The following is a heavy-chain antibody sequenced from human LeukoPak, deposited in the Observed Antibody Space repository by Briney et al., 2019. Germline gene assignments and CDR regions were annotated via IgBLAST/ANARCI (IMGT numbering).Heavy chain of an antibody. Sequence: GGSLRLSCAASGFTFSSYGMSWVRQAPGKGLEWVAFIRYDGSNKYYADSVKGRFTISRDNSKNTLYLQMNSLRAEDTAVYYCAKDPGWFGELSGYYFDYWGQGTLVTVSS. CDR1: GFTFSSYG. CDR3: AKDPGWFGELSGYYFDY. J-gene: IGHJ4*02. V-gene: IGHV3-30*02. CDR2: IRYDGSNK. D-gene: IGHD3-10*01.